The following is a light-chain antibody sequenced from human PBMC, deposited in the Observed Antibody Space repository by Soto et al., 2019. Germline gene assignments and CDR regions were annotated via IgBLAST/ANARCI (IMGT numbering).Light chain of an antibody. J-gene: IGLJ2*01. V-gene: IGLV1-40*01. CDR1: SSNIGAGYD. Sequence: QPVLTQPPSVSGAPGQRVTISCTGSSSNIGAGYDVHWYQQLPGTAPKLLIYGNSNRPSGVPDRFSGSKSGTSASLAITGLQAEDEADYYCQSYDSRLSGVVFGGGTKLTVL. CDR2: GNS. CDR3: QSYDSRLSGVV.